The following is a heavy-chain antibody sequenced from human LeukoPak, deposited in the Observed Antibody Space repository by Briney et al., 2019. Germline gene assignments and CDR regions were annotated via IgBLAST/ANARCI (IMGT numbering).Heavy chain of an antibody. CDR3: AKDPRLERPRQFDY. Sequence: PGGSLRLSCAASGFTLSSYAMSWVRQAPGKGLEWVSAISGSGGSTYYADSVKGRFTISRDNSKNTLHLQMNSLRAEDTAVYYCAKDPRLERPRQFDYWGQGTLVTVSS. D-gene: IGHD1-1*01. CDR1: GFTLSSYA. V-gene: IGHV3-23*01. CDR2: ISGSGGST. J-gene: IGHJ4*02.